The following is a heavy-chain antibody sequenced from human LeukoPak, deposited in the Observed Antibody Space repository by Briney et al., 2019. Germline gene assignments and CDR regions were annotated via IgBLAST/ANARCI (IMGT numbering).Heavy chain of an antibody. CDR1: GFTFSSYW. J-gene: IGHJ6*02. V-gene: IGHV3-74*01. D-gene: IGHD6-19*01. CDR3: AREGRHSSGWYGFDYYYGMDV. CDR2: INSDGSST. Sequence: GGSLRLSCAASGFTFSSYWMHWVRQAPGKGLVWVSRINSDGSSTSYADSVKGQFTISRDNAKNTLYLQMNSLRAEDTAVYYCAREGRHSSGWYGFDYYYGMDVWGQGTTVTVSS.